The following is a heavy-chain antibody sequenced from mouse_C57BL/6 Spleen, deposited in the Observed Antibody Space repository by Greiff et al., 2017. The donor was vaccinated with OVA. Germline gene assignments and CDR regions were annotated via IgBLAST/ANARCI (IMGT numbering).Heavy chain of an antibody. D-gene: IGHD2-4*01. CDR1: GYTFTNYW. CDR3: ARGGDYDGFDD. J-gene: IGHJ2*01. Sequence: VQLQQSGAELVRPGTSVKMSCKASGYTFTNYWIGWAKQRPGHGLEWIGDIYPGGGYTNYNEKFKGKATLTADKASSTAYMQFSSLTSEDAAIYYCARGGDYDGFDDWGQGTTLTVSS. CDR2: IYPGGGYT. V-gene: IGHV1-63*01.